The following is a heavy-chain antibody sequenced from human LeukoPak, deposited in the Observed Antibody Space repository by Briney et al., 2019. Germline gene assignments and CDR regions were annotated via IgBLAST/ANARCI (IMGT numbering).Heavy chain of an antibody. CDR1: GFTLSSYW. Sequence: PGGSLRLSCAASGFTLSSYWMSWVRQAPGKGLEWVANIKQDGSEKYYVDSVKGRFTISRDNAKNSLYLQMNSLRAEDTAVYYCAVKDSSGEYDYWGQGTLVTVSS. CDR2: IKQDGSEK. CDR3: AVKDSSGEYDY. J-gene: IGHJ4*02. V-gene: IGHV3-7*01. D-gene: IGHD6-19*01.